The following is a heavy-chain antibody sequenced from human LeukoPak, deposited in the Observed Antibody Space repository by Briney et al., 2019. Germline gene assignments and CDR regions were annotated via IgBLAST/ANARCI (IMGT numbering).Heavy chain of an antibody. CDR1: GFTFDDYG. V-gene: IGHV3-23*01. Sequence: PGGSLRLSCAASGFTFDDYGMSWVRRAPGKGLEWVSGISASGDVTFHADPLKGRFTISRDNSKNTLYLQMDSLRAEDTAKYYCAKSLLTTASGTGRAFDIWGQGTMVTVSA. CDR3: AKSLLTTASGTGRAFDI. J-gene: IGHJ3*02. CDR2: ISASGDVT. D-gene: IGHD1-26*01.